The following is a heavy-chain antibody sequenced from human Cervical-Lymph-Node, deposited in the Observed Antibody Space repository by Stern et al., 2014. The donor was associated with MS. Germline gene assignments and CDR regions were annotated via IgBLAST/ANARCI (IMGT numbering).Heavy chain of an antibody. J-gene: IGHJ4*02. CDR3: ARVSYDFWSGYYAFDY. V-gene: IGHV4-31*03. D-gene: IGHD3-3*01. CDR1: GGSISSGGYY. Sequence: VQLVESGPGLVKPSQTLSLTCTVSGGSISSGGYYWSWIRQHPGKGLEWIGYIYYRGSTYYNPSRKSRVTISVDTSKNQFSLKLSSVTAADTAVYYCARVSYDFWSGYYAFDYWGQGTLVTVSS. CDR2: IYYRGST.